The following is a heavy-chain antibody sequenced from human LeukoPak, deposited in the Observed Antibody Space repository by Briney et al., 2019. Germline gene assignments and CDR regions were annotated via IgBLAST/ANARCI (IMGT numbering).Heavy chain of an antibody. CDR2: ISSSSSYI. CDR3: ARDSDYYGMDV. V-gene: IGHV3-21*01. CDR1: GFTFSSYS. J-gene: IGHJ6*02. Sequence: GGSLRLSCAASGFTFSSYSMNWVRQAPGKGLEWVSSISSSSSYIYYEDSVKGRFTISRDNAKNTLYLQMNSLRAEDTAVYYCARDSDYYGMDVWGQGTTVTVSS.